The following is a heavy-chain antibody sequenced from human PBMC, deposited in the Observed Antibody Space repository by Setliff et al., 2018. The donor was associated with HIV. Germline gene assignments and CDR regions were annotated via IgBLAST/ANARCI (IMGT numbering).Heavy chain of an antibody. CDR2: INADSSST. CDR1: GLTFKNYW. V-gene: IGHV3-74*01. J-gene: IGHJ4*02. CDR3: ARDRGYTIVGAAEGEH. D-gene: IGHD1-26*01. Sequence: PGGSLRLSCAAPGLTFKNYWIHWARQAPGKGLVWVSRINADSSSTTYADSVKGRFTISIDTAKNTVYLQMNSLRAEDTAVYYCARDRGYTIVGAAEGEHWGQGSLVTVSS.